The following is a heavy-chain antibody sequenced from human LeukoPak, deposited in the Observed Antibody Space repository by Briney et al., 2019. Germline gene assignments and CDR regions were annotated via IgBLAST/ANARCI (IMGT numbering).Heavy chain of an antibody. CDR3: AREHCSSTSCSYFDY. D-gene: IGHD2-2*01. Sequence: GGSLRLSCAASGSTFSSYSMNWVRQAPGKGLEWVSSISSSSSYIYYADSVKGRFTISRDNAKNSLYLQMNSLRAEDTAVYYCAREHCSSTSCSYFDYWGQGTLVTVSS. CDR1: GSTFSSYS. CDR2: ISSSSSYI. J-gene: IGHJ4*02. V-gene: IGHV3-21*01.